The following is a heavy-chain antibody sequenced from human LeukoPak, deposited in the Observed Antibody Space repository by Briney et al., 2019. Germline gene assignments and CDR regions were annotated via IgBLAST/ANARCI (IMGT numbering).Heavy chain of an antibody. CDR1: GYTFTSYG. J-gene: IGHJ5*02. V-gene: IGHV1-18*01. D-gene: IGHD1-20*01. Sequence: GASVKVSCKASGYTFTSYGISWVRQAPGQGLEWMGWISAYNGNTNYAQKLQGRVTMTTDTSTSTAYMELRSLRSDDTAVYYCARDFNWNDSFYRLRIWFDPWGQGTLVTVSS. CDR3: ARDFNWNDSFYRLRIWFDP. CDR2: ISAYNGNT.